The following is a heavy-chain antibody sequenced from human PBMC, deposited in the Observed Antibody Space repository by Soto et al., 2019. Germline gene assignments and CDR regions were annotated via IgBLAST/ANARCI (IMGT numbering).Heavy chain of an antibody. CDR2: IYYSGST. D-gene: IGHD4-17*01. Sequence: PSETLSLTCTVSGGSISSYYWSWIRQPPGKGLECIGYIYYSGSTNYNPSHKSRVTISVDTSKNQFSLKLSSVTAADTAVYYCARVILTTGTWFDPWGQGNLVTVSS. J-gene: IGHJ5*02. CDR1: GGSISSYY. CDR3: ARVILTTGTWFDP. V-gene: IGHV4-59*01.